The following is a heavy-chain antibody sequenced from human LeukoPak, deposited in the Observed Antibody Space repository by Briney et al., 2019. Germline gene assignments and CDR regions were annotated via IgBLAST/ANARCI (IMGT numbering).Heavy chain of an antibody. J-gene: IGHJ4*02. CDR3: ARGVGMGATYFDY. Sequence: SETLSLTCTVSGGSINNYYWGWIRQTPGKGLEWIGYIHHTGSTDYNPSLKSRVTISIDASKYQFSLKLSSVIAADTAVFYCARGVGMGATYFDYWGQGTLVTVPS. CDR2: IHHTGST. D-gene: IGHD1-26*01. CDR1: GGSINNYY. V-gene: IGHV4-59*01.